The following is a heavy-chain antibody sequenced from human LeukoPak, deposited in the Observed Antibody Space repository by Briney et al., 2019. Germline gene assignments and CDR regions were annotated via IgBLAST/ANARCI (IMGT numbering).Heavy chain of an antibody. D-gene: IGHD2-21*02. CDR2: ISSSSSYI. Sequence: NPGGSLRLSCAASGFTFSSYSMNWVRQAPGKGLEWVSSISSSSSYIYYADSVKGRFTISRDNAKNSLYLQMNSLRDEDTAVYHCARSLEVVTAIFDPWGQGTLVTVSS. CDR3: ARSLEVVTAIFDP. CDR1: GFTFSSYS. V-gene: IGHV3-21*01. J-gene: IGHJ5*02.